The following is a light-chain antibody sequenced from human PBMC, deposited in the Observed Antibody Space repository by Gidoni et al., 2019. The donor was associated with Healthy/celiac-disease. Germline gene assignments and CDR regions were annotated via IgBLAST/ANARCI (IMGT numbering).Light chain of an antibody. CDR3: QQSYSTPFT. CDR2: AAS. CDR1: QSISSY. Sequence: IQMTQSPSSLSASVGDRVTITCRASQSISSYLNWYQQKPGKAPKLLIYAASSLQSGVPSRFSGSGSGTDFTLTISCLQPEDFATYYCQQSYSTPFTFGPGTKVDIK. J-gene: IGKJ3*01. V-gene: IGKV1-39*01.